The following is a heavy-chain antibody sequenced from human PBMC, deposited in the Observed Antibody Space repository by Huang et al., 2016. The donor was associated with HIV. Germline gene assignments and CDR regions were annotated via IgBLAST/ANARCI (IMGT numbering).Heavy chain of an antibody. J-gene: IGHJ6*03. V-gene: IGHV3-49*03. CDR3: SPSGDDYFYFYMDV. Sequence: QLVESGGDSVQSGRSLRLSCRGSGFIFNDFAINWFRQSAGKGLEWIVVVRSKALGGASKSAPSVKDRFTVSRDEAKNVAFLQMDNLQVDDTAIYYCSPSGDDYFYFYMDVWGNGTTVIVS. CDR2: VRSKALGGAS. D-gene: IGHD4-17*01. CDR1: GFIFNDFA.